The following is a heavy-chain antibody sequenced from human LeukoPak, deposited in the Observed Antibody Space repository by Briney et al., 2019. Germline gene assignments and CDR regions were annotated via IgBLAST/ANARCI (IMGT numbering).Heavy chain of an antibody. CDR1: GFTFSSYG. CDR2: IWYDGSNK. CDR3: AKDASLPYDSSGYFDY. J-gene: IGHJ4*02. D-gene: IGHD3-22*01. Sequence: GRSLRLSCAASGFTFSSYGMHWVRQAPGKGLEREAVIWYDGSNKYYADSVKGRFTISRDNSKNTLYLQMNSLRAEDTAVYYCAKDASLPYDSSGYFDYWGQGTLVTVSS. V-gene: IGHV3-33*06.